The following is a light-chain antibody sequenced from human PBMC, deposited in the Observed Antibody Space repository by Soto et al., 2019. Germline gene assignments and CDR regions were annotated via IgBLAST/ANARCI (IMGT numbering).Light chain of an antibody. CDR2: GAS. J-gene: IGKJ1*01. V-gene: IGKV3D-15*01. Sequence: EIVLTQSPGTLSLSPGERATLSCRASQSVSSSYLTWYQQKPGQAPRLLIYGASTRATGIPNRFSGSGSGTEFTLTIRSLQSEDFAVYYCQQYNDWPPWTCGQGTKGDIK. CDR1: QSVSSSY. CDR3: QQYNDWPPWT.